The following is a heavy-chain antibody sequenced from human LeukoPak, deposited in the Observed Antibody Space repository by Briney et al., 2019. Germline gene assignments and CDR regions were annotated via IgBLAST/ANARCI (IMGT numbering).Heavy chain of an antibody. CDR2: IMPLFNTA. J-gene: IGHJ6*03. V-gene: IGHV1-69*05. Sequence: SVKVSCKASGGPFSSYSITWVRPAPGQGLEWMGGIMPLFNTANYAQQFQGRVTITTDESTSTAYMELSSLRFEDTAMYYCARVDRYHYYLDVWGKGTTVTVSS. CDR3: ARVDRYHYYLDV. CDR1: GGPFSSYS.